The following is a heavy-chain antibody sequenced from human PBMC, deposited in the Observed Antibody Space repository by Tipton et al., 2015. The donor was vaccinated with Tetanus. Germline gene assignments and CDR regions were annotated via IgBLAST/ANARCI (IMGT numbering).Heavy chain of an antibody. Sequence: SLRLSCAASGFTFSDYYMSWIRQAPGKGLEWVSYISSSGSTIYYADSVKGRFTISRDNAKNSLSLQVSSLRAEDTAVYYCARANYDFPKKGPFDSWGRGALVIVSS. CDR3: ARANYDFPKKGPFDS. V-gene: IGHV3-11*01. CDR1: GFTFSDYY. J-gene: IGHJ4*02. CDR2: ISSSGSTI. D-gene: IGHD3-3*01.